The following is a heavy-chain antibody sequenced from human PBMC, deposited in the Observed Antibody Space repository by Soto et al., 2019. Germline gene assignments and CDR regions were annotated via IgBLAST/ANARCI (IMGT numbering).Heavy chain of an antibody. CDR2: ISGSSSST. CDR1: GFTFSSHS. CDR3: AKVIVATILVDY. D-gene: IGHD5-12*01. V-gene: IGHV3-23*01. J-gene: IGHJ4*02. Sequence: GGSLRLSCAASGFTFSSHSMNWVRQAPGKGLEWVSAISGSSSSTYYADSVKGRFTISRDNSKNTLYLQMNSLRAEDTAVYCCAKVIVATILVDYWGQGTLVTVSS.